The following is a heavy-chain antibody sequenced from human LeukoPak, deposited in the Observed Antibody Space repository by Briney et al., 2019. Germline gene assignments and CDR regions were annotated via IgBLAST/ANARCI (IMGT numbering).Heavy chain of an antibody. D-gene: IGHD6-19*01. Sequence: GGSLRLSCAASGFTFRSYWMSWVRQAPGKGLEWVANINQGGSVQYYLDSVKGRFTISRDDAKNSLYVQMNSLRDEDTAVYYCARVEYSGWNLEYCGQGTLVTVSS. CDR3: ARVEYSGWNLEY. J-gene: IGHJ4*02. CDR1: GFTFRSYW. V-gene: IGHV3-7*01. CDR2: INQGGSVQ.